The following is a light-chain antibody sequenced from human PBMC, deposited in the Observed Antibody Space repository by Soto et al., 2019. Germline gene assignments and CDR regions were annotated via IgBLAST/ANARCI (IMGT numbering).Light chain of an antibody. J-gene: IGKJ1*01. CDR3: QEYRSSRT. CDR1: QSVTSSY. V-gene: IGKV3-20*01. CDR2: GAS. Sequence: EIVLTQSPGTLSLSPGERATLSCRASQSVTSSYLAWYQQKPGQAPRLLIYGASTRATGIPDMFSGGGSGTDFSLTISRLEPEDFAVYYCQEYRSSRTFGQGTKVEIK.